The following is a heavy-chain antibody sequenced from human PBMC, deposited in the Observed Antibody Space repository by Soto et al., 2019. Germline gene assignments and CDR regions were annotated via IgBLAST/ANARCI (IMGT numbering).Heavy chain of an antibody. J-gene: IGHJ6*02. Sequence: TSETLSLTCTVSGGSISSYYWRWIRQPPGKGLEWIGYIYYSGSTNYNPSLKSRVTISVDTSKNQFSLKLSSVTAADTAVYYCARAQEGRYYYYYGMDVWGQGTTVTVSS. V-gene: IGHV4-59*01. CDR1: GGSISSYY. CDR2: IYYSGST. CDR3: ARAQEGRYYYYYGMDV.